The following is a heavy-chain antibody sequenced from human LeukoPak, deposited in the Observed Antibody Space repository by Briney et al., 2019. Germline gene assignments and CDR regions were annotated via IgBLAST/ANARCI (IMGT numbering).Heavy chain of an antibody. CDR3: AKSRAGGYSYAYFDY. V-gene: IGHV3-30*02. J-gene: IGHJ4*02. CDR2: IRNDGSNK. Sequence: GGSLRLSCAASGFIFNSYGMHWVRQAPGKGLEWVAFIRNDGSNKYYADSVKGRFTISRDNSKNTLYLQMDSLRAEDTAVYYCAKSRAGGYSYAYFDYWGQGTLVTVSS. CDR1: GFIFNSYG. D-gene: IGHD5-18*01.